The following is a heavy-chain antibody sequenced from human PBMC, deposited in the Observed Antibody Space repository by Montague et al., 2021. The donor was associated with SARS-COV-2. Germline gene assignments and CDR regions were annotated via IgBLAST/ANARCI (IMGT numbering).Heavy chain of an antibody. CDR3: VREKAGGLRNALDI. CDR2: IYHSGTT. CDR1: GFSIGSGDY. Sequence: SETLSLTCTVSGFSIGSGDYWGWIRQPPGKGLEWIGSIYHSGTTYYNPSLQSRLTMSIDTSTNQFSLRLTSVTAADTAVFFCVREKAGGLRNALDIWGQGTTVTVSS. V-gene: IGHV4-38-2*02. J-gene: IGHJ3*02.